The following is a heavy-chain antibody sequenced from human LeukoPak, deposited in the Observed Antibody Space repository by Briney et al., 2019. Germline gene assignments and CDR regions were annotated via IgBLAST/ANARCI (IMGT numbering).Heavy chain of an antibody. D-gene: IGHD6-6*01. CDR2: IYYSGST. CDR1: GGSINNYY. Sequence: KASETLSLTCTVSGGSINNYYWSWIRQPPGMGLEWIGYIYYSGSTNYNPSLKSRVTISVDTSKKQFSLNLSSVTAADTAVYYCARVAARYVGMDVWGQGTAVTVSS. V-gene: IGHV4-59*01. J-gene: IGHJ6*02. CDR3: ARVAARYVGMDV.